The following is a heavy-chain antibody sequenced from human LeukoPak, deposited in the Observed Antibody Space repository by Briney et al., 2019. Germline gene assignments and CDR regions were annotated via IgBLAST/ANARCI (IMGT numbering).Heavy chain of an antibody. CDR2: IYTSGST. V-gene: IGHV4-61*02. CDR1: GGSISSGSYY. CDR3: ARDYYGSGHYY. J-gene: IGHJ4*02. D-gene: IGHD3-10*01. Sequence: KPSQTLSLTCTVSGGSISSGSYYWSWIRQPAGKGLEWIGRIYTSGSTNYNPSLKSRVTISVDTSKNQFSLKLSSVTAADTAMYYCARDYYGSGHYYWGQGTLVTVSS.